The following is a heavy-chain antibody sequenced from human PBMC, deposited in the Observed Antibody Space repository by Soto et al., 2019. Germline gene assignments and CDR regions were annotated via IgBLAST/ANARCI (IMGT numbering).Heavy chain of an antibody. CDR3: ARDISTLWQLGGYYYHYGMAF. J-gene: IGHJ6*02. CDR1: GYTFTGYY. D-gene: IGHD6-6*01. Sequence: ASVKVSCKASGYTFTGYYMHWVRQAPGQGLEWMGWINPNSGGTNYAQKFQGWVTMTRDTSISTAYMELSRLRSDDTAVYYCARDISTLWQLGGYYYHYGMAFWGQGTSVPVSS. V-gene: IGHV1-2*04. CDR2: INPNSGGT.